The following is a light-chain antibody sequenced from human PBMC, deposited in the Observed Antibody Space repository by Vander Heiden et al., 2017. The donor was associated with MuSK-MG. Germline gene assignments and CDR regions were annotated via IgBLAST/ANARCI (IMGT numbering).Light chain of an antibody. CDR2: WAS. CDR3: QQDDSTPWT. CDR1: QSVLYSSNNKNY. J-gene: IGKJ1*01. V-gene: IGKV4-1*01. Sequence: DIVMTQSPDSLAVSLGERATINCKSSQSVLYSSNNKNYLAWYQRKPGQPPKLLIYWASTRESGVPDRFSGSGSGTDFTLTISSLQAADVAVYYCQQDDSTPWTFGQGTKVEIK.